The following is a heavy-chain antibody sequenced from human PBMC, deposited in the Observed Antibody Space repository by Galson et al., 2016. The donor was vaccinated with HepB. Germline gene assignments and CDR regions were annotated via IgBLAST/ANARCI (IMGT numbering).Heavy chain of an antibody. CDR1: GLPISSYA. D-gene: IGHD5-12*01. Sequence: SLRLSCAASGLPISSYAMSWVRQAPGKGLEWVSVISASDAREYYADSVEGRFTISRDISQNTVYLQMNSLKAEDTALYYCAKETGGYFGYHENWGQGSWSPSPQ. CDR3: AKETGGYFGYHEN. J-gene: IGHJ1*01. V-gene: IGHV3-23*01. CDR2: ISASDARE.